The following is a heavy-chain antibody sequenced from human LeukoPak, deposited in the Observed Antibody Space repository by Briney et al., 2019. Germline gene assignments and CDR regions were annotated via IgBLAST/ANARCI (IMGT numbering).Heavy chain of an antibody. CDR3: AKGLGESVLSYYYGMDV. V-gene: IGHV3-23*01. CDR1: GFTFSSYA. CDR2: ISGSGGST. Sequence: PGGSLRLSCAASGFTFSSYAMSWVRQAPGKGLEWVSAISGSGGSTYYADSVKGRFTISRDNSKNTLYLQMNSLRAEDTAVYYCAKGLGESVLSYYYGMDVWGQGTTVTVSS. D-gene: IGHD3-16*01. J-gene: IGHJ6*02.